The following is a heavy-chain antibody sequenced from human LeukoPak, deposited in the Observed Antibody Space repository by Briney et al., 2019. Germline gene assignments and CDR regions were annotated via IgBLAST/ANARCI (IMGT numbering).Heavy chain of an antibody. D-gene: IGHD2-15*01. Sequence: GESLKISCKGSGYSFTSYWIGWVRQMPGKGVEWMGIIYPGDSDTRYSPSFQGQVTISADKSISTAYLQWSSLKASDTAMYYCARAPLGYCSGGSCFDWFDPWGQGTLVTVSS. J-gene: IGHJ5*02. V-gene: IGHV5-51*01. CDR2: IYPGDSDT. CDR3: ARAPLGYCSGGSCFDWFDP. CDR1: GYSFTSYW.